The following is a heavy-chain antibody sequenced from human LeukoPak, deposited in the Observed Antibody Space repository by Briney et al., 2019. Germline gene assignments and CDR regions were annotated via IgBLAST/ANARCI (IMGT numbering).Heavy chain of an antibody. CDR2: INWNGGST. CDR1: GFTFDDYG. D-gene: IGHD6-13*01. J-gene: IGHJ3*02. V-gene: IGHV3-20*04. CDR3: ARVMQQLVLNDAFDI. Sequence: PGGSLRLSCAASGFTFDDYGMSWVRQAPGKGLEWVSGINWNGGSTGYADSVKGRFTISRDNSKNTLYLQMNSLRAEDTAVYYCARVMQQLVLNDAFDIWGQGTMVTVSS.